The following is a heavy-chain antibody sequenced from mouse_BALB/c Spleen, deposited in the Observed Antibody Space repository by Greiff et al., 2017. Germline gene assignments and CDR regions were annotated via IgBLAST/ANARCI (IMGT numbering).Heavy chain of an antibody. D-gene: IGHD1-2*01. J-gene: IGHJ2*01. CDR1: GYTFTSYY. CDR3: ARSLIHYYGYYFDY. Sequence: VQLQQSGPELVKPGASVRISCKASGYTFTSYYIHWVKQRPGQGLEWIGWIDPYDSETHYNQKFKGKATLTVDKSSSTAYMELRSLTSEDTAVYYCARSLIHYYGYYFDYWGQGTTLTVSS. V-gene: IGHV1S56*01. CDR2: IDPYDSET.